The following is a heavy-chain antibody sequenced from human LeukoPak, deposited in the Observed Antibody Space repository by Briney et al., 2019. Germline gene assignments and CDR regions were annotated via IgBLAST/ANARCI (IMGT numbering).Heavy chain of an antibody. D-gene: IGHD6-13*01. CDR3: ARRYSSSWYFLDY. J-gene: IGHJ4*02. Sequence: GESLKISRKGSGYSFTSYWIGWVRQMPGKGLEWMGIIYPGDSDTRYSPSFQGQVTISADKSISTAYLQWSSLKASDTAMYYCARRYSSSWYFLDYWGQGTLVTVSS. CDR2: IYPGDSDT. V-gene: IGHV5-51*01. CDR1: GYSFTSYW.